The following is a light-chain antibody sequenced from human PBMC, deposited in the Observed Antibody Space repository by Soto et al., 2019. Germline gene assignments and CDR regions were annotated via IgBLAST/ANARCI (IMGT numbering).Light chain of an antibody. J-gene: IGLJ2*01. CDR1: NIGSKS. CDR3: QVWDSSSDHVV. Sequence: SYELTQPPSVSVAPGKTARITCGGNNIGSKSVHWYQQKPGQATVLVIYYDSDRPSGIPERFSGSNSGNTATLTISRVEAGDEADYYSQVWDSSSDHVVFGGGTKLTVL. V-gene: IGLV3-21*04. CDR2: YDS.